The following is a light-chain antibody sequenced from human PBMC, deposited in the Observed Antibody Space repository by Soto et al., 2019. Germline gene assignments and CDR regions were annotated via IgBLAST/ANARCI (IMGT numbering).Light chain of an antibody. J-gene: IGKJ4*01. V-gene: IGKV1-39*01. Sequence: DIQMTQSPFSLSASVGDRVTITCRASQSISRYLNWYQQKPGKAPKLLIYSASSLQTGVPSRFSGSGSGTDFTLTISSLQPEDFATYYCQQSYSTPTFGGGTKVEIK. CDR1: QSISRY. CDR3: QQSYSTPT. CDR2: SAS.